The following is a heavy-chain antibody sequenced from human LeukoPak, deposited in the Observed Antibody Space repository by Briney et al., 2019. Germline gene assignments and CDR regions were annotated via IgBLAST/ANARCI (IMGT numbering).Heavy chain of an antibody. D-gene: IGHD2-2*01. Sequence: GASVKVSCKASGGTFSSYVISWVRQAPGQGLEWMGGIIPIFGTANYAQKFQGRVTITTDESTSTAYMELSSLRSEDTAVYYCARARVPAARKAYYYYYYMDVWGKGTTVTVSS. CDR3: ARARVPAARKAYYYYYYMDV. CDR2: IIPIFGTA. V-gene: IGHV1-69*05. J-gene: IGHJ6*03. CDR1: GGTFSSYV.